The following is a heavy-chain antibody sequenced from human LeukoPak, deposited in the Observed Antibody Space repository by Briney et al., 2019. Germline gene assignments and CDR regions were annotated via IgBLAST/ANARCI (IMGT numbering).Heavy chain of an antibody. Sequence: PGGSLRLSCTASGFTFSGYSLNWVRQAPGKGLEWVSSVSTGSNYIYYADSVKGRFTISRDNSKNTVYLQMNSLRAEDTAVYYCARDPSSSSSVGGYLDYWGQGTLVTVSS. V-gene: IGHV3-21*01. J-gene: IGHJ4*02. CDR2: VSTGSNYI. CDR1: GFTFSGYS. CDR3: ARDPSSSSSVGGYLDY. D-gene: IGHD6-6*01.